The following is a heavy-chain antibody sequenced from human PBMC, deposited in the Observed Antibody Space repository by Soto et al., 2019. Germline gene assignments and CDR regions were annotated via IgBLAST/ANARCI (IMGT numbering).Heavy chain of an antibody. J-gene: IGHJ4*02. CDR3: VREFSGGYFDY. Sequence: VASVKVSCKASGYTFTNYYMHWVRQAPGQGLEWVGIINCGGGGTNYAQKFQGRVIMTRDTSTSTVYMDLSSLRSEDTAVYYCVREFSGGYFDYWGQGILVTVSS. CDR1: GYTFTNYY. CDR2: INCGGGGT. V-gene: IGHV1-46*01. D-gene: IGHD3-10*01.